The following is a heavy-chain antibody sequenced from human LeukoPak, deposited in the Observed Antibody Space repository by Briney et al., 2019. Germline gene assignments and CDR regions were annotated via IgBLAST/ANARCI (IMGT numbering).Heavy chain of an antibody. D-gene: IGHD6-13*01. J-gene: IGHJ5*02. CDR2: MWYDGSNE. V-gene: IGHV3-33*01. CDR3: AREHTIAATGTHWFAP. Sequence: GGSLRLSCVASGFAFSRYGMHWLRQAPGTGLEWVAVMWYDGSNEAYADSVRGRFTISRDNSENRLYLQMSSLRVEDTAVYYCAREHTIAATGTHWFAPWGQGTLVTVSS. CDR1: GFAFSRYG.